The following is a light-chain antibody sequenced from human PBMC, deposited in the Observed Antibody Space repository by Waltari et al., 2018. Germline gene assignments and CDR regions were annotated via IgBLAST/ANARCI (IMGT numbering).Light chain of an antibody. Sequence: QSVLTQPPSASGTPGQRVTIPCSGSSSNIGNNYVYLYQQLPGTAPKLLIYRNNQRPSGVPDRFSGSKSGTSASLAISGLRSEDEADYYCAAWDDSLSGTGVFGGGTKLTVL. CDR3: AAWDDSLSGTGV. CDR1: SSNIGNNY. CDR2: RNN. V-gene: IGLV1-47*01. J-gene: IGLJ2*01.